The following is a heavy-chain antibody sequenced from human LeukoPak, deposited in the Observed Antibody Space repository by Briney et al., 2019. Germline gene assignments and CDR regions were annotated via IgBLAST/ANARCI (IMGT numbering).Heavy chain of an antibody. Sequence: SVKVSCKASGGTFSSYAISWVRQAPGQGLEWMGGIIPIFGTANYAQKFQGRVTITTDESTSTAYMELSSLRSEDTAVYYCARDCSSTSCYFDYWGQGTLVTVSS. CDR3: ARDCSSTSCYFDY. V-gene: IGHV1-69*05. CDR2: IIPIFGTA. J-gene: IGHJ4*02. D-gene: IGHD2-2*01. CDR1: GGTFSSYA.